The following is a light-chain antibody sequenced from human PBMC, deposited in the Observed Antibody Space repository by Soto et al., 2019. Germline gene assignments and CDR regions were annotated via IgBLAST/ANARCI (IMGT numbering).Light chain of an antibody. V-gene: IGKV3-15*01. CDR3: QQYNNFLIT. CDR1: QSVSGN. Sequence: EIVMTQSPATLSVSPGERATLSCRASQSVSGNLAWYQQKPGQAPRLLIYGASTRATGIPARFSGSGSRTELTLTISSLQSEDFAVYYCQQYNNFLITFGQGTRMEIK. CDR2: GAS. J-gene: IGKJ5*01.